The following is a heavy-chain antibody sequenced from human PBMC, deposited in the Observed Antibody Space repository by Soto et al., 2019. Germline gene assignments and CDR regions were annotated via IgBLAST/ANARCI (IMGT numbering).Heavy chain of an antibody. Sequence: GGSLRLSCAASGFTFSSYSMNWVRQAPGKGLEWVSYISSSSSTIYYADSVKGRFTISRDNAKNSLYLQMNSLRDEDTAVYYCASYSRGLFPGLDYGGQGTLVTVSS. CDR1: GFTFSSYS. J-gene: IGHJ4*02. CDR2: ISSSSSTI. D-gene: IGHD6-19*01. CDR3: ASYSRGLFPGLDY. V-gene: IGHV3-48*02.